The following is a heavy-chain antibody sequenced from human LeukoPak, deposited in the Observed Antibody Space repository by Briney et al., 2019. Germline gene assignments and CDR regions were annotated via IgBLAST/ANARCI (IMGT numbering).Heavy chain of an antibody. CDR3: ARQAAALFYWFDP. V-gene: IGHV1-69*05. CDR2: IIPIFGTA. D-gene: IGHD6-13*01. CDR1: GGTFSSYA. Sequence: GASVTVSCKASGGTFSSYAISWVRQAPGQGLEWMGGIIPIFGTANYAQKFQGRVTITTDESTSTAYMELSSLRSEDTAVYYCARQAAALFYWFDPWGQGTLVTVSS. J-gene: IGHJ5*02.